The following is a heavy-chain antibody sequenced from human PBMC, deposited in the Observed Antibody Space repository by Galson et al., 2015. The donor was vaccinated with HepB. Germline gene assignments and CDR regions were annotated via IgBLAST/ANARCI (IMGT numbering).Heavy chain of an antibody. CDR3: ARDRKYCSSTSCYQFDY. CDR1: GFTFSSYA. J-gene: IGHJ4*02. V-gene: IGHV3-23*01. Sequence: SLRLSCAASGFTFSSYAMSWVRQAPGKGLEWVSAISGSGGSTYYADSVKGRFTISRDNSKNTLYLQMNSLRAEDTAVYYCARDRKYCSSTSCYQFDYWGQGTLVTVSS. CDR2: ISGSGGST. D-gene: IGHD2-2*01.